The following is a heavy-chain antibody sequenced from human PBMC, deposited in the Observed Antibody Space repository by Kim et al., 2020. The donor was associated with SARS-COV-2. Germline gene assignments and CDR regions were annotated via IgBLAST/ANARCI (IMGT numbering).Heavy chain of an antibody. J-gene: IGHJ4*02. CDR1: GGSFSGYY. V-gene: IGHV4-34*01. D-gene: IGHD3-3*01. CDR2: INHSGST. CDR3: ARGLFARRDFWSGYYLYYFDY. Sequence: SETLSLTCAVYGGSFSGYYWSWIRQPPGKGLEWIGEINHSGSTNYNPSLKSRVTISVDTSKNQFSLKLSSVTAADTAVYYCARGLFARRDFWSGYYLYYFDYWGQGTLVTVSS.